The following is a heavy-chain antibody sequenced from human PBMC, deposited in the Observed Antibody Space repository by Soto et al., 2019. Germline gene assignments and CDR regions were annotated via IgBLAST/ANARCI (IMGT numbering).Heavy chain of an antibody. CDR1: GFTFSTHT. D-gene: IGHD1-1*01. V-gene: IGHV3-23*01. J-gene: IGHJ4*02. Sequence: EVQLLESGGTLVQPVGSLRLSCVASGFTFSTHTMNWVRQAPGKGLEWVSRLTADSDDTSYADSIKGRFTISRDNSKNTLYLQMNSVRAEDTAIYYCAKGLDRASLDFWGQGALVTVSS. CDR3: AKGLDRASLDF. CDR2: LTADSDDT.